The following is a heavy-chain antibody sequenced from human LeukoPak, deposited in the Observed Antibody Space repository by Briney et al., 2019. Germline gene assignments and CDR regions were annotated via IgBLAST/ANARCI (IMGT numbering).Heavy chain of an antibody. Sequence: SVKVSCKASGGTFSSYAISWVRQAPGQGLEWMGGIIPIFGTANYAQKFQGRVTITADESTSTAYMELSSLRSEDTAVYYCARDPSSGYYYDYWGQGTLVTVSS. CDR2: IIPIFGTA. CDR3: ARDPSSGYYYDY. CDR1: GGTFSSYA. V-gene: IGHV1-69*13. D-gene: IGHD3-22*01. J-gene: IGHJ4*02.